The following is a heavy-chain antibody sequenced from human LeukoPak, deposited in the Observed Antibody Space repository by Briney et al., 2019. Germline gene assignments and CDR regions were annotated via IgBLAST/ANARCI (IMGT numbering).Heavy chain of an antibody. CDR1: GFTFSSYW. D-gene: IGHD5-12*01. V-gene: IGHV3-74*01. CDR3: ARLGSYSGYDNYFDY. J-gene: IGHJ4*02. CDR2: INSDGGST. Sequence: GGSLRLSCAASGFTFSSYWMHWVRQAPGKGLVWVSRINSDGGSTSYADSVKGRFTISRDNAKDTLYLQMNSLRAEDTAVYYCARLGSYSGYDNYFDYWGQGTLVTVSS.